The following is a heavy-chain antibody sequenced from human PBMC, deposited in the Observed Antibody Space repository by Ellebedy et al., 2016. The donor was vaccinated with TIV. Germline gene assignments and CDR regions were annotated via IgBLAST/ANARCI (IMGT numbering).Heavy chain of an antibody. Sequence: PGGSLRLSCAASGFTFSSYAMSWVRQAPGKGLEWVSVISGSGGSTYYADSVKGRFTISRDKSKNTLYLQMNSLRAEDTAVYYCARDRKGPFDYWGQGTLVTVSS. CDR1: GFTFSSYA. CDR2: ISGSGGST. D-gene: IGHD1-14*01. CDR3: ARDRKGPFDY. V-gene: IGHV3-23*01. J-gene: IGHJ4*02.